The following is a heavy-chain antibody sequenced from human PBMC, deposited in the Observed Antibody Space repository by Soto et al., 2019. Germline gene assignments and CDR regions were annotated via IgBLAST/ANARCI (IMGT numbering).Heavy chain of an antibody. CDR3: ARGETSAYSSVFDY. V-gene: IGHV4-39*06. Sequence: PSETLSLTCTVSGGSISSSSYYWGWIRQPPGKGLEWIGSIYYSGSTYYNPSLKSRVTISVDTSKNQFTLKLSSVTAADTPVYYCARGETSAYSSVFDYWGQGTLVTVSS. D-gene: IGHD6-25*01. CDR2: IYYSGST. CDR1: GGSISSSSYY. J-gene: IGHJ4*02.